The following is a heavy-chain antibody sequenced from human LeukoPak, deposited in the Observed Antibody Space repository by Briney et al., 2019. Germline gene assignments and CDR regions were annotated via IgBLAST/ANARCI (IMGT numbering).Heavy chain of an antibody. CDR3: ARAFSLVGATTGFDY. Sequence: ASVKVSCKASGYTFTGYYMHWVRQAPGQGLEWMGWINPNSGGTNYAQKFQGRVTMTRDTSISTAYMELSRLRSDDTAVYYCARAFSLVGATTGFDYWGQGTLVTVSS. CDR2: INPNSGGT. CDR1: GYTFTGYY. V-gene: IGHV1-2*02. D-gene: IGHD1-26*01. J-gene: IGHJ4*02.